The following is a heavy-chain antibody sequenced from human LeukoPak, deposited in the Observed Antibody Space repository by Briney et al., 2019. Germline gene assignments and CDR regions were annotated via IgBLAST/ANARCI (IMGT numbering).Heavy chain of an antibody. J-gene: IGHJ4*02. CDR2: IWYDGSNK. V-gene: IGHV3-33*01. Sequence: PGWSLRLSCAASGFTFSSYGMHWVRQAPGKGLEWVAVIWYDGSNKYYADSVKGRFTISRDNSKNTLYLQMNSLRAEDTAVYYCARDSDTAMGDYWGQGTLVTVSS. CDR3: ARDSDTAMGDY. D-gene: IGHD5-18*01. CDR1: GFTFSSYG.